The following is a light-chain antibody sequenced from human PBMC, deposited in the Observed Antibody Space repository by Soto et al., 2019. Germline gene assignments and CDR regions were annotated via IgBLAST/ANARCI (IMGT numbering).Light chain of an antibody. J-gene: IGKJ1*01. CDR1: QSVGSS. V-gene: IGKV3D-15*01. CDR2: GAS. CDR3: QKYNSDPPWT. Sequence: EIVMTQSPVTLSVSPWERATLSCRSSQSVGSSLAWYQQKPGQAPRLLIYGASNRATGIPDRFSGSGSGTDFTLTISSLQPEDVATYYCQKYNSDPPWTFGQGTKVDIK.